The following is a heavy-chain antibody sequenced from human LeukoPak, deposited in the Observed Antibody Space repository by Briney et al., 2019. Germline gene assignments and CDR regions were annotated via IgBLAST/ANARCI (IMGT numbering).Heavy chain of an antibody. CDR1: GGSISSGGYY. CDR2: IYYSGST. Sequence: SQTLSLTCTVSGGSISSGGYYWSWIRQHPGKCLEWIGYIYYSGSTYYNTSLKSRVTISVDKSKNQFSLKLSSVTAADTAVYYCARDGGTPGNYFDYWGQGTLVTVSS. J-gene: IGHJ4*02. D-gene: IGHD1-1*01. V-gene: IGHV4-31*03. CDR3: ARDGGTPGNYFDY.